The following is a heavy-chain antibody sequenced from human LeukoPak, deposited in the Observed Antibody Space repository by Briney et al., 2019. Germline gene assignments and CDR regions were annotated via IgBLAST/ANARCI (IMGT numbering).Heavy chain of an antibody. CDR3: AFLWFGEKYYYYMDV. J-gene: IGHJ6*03. CDR1: GFTFSSYE. D-gene: IGHD3-10*01. V-gene: IGHV3-48*03. CDR2: ISSSGSTI. Sequence: PGGSLRLSCAASGFTFSSYEMNWVRQAPGKGLEWVSYISSSGSTIYYADSVKGRFTISRDNSKNTLYLQMNSLRAEDTAVYYCAFLWFGEKYYYYMDVWGKGTTVTISS.